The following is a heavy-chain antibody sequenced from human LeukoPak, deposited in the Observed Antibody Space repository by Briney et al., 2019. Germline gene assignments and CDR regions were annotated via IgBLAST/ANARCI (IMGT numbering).Heavy chain of an antibody. J-gene: IGHJ6*04. Sequence: GGSLRLSCAASGFTVSSNYISWVRQAPGKGLEWVSVIYSGGSTYYADSVKGRFTISRDNSKNTLYLQMNSLRAEDTAVYYCARADDYGKNYGMDVWGKGTTVTVSS. CDR3: ARADDYGKNYGMDV. V-gene: IGHV3-53*01. CDR2: IYSGGST. D-gene: IGHD4-17*01. CDR1: GFTVSSNY.